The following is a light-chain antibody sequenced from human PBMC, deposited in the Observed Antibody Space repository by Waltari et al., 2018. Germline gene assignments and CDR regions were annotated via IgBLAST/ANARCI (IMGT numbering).Light chain of an antibody. J-gene: IGKJ3*01. V-gene: IGKV1-39*01. CDR2: AAS. Sequence: DIQMTQSPSSLYASVVDRVTITCRASQSISSYLNWYQQKPGKAPKLLIYAASSLQSGVPSRFSGSGSGTDFTLTISSLQPEDFATYYCQQSYSTPFTFGPGTKVDIK. CDR1: QSISSY. CDR3: QQSYSTPFT.